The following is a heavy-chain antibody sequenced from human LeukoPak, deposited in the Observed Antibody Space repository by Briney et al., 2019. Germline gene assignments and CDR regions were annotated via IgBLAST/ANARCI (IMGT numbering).Heavy chain of an antibody. CDR1: GYTFTSYG. Sequence: ASVKVSCKASGYTFTSYGISWVRQAPGQGLEWMGWISAYNGNTNYAQKLQGRVTMTTDTSTSTAYMELRSLRSDDTAVYYCARVLIGIAAPGLHDYWGQGTLVTVSS. D-gene: IGHD6-6*01. J-gene: IGHJ4*02. CDR2: ISAYNGNT. CDR3: ARVLIGIAAPGLHDY. V-gene: IGHV1-18*01.